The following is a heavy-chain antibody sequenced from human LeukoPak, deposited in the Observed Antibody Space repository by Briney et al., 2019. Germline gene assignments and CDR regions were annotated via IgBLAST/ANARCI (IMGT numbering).Heavy chain of an antibody. Sequence: SETLSLTCTVSGASISNFYWTWIRQPPGKGLEWIGYIYYSGSTNYNPSLKSRVTISVDTSKDQFSLKLSSVTAADTAVYYCARAGYYGSGGIRYYYYYYMDVWGKGTTVTISS. CDR2: IYYSGST. CDR3: ARAGYYGSGGIRYYYYYYMDV. V-gene: IGHV4-59*01. CDR1: GASISNFY. D-gene: IGHD3-10*01. J-gene: IGHJ6*03.